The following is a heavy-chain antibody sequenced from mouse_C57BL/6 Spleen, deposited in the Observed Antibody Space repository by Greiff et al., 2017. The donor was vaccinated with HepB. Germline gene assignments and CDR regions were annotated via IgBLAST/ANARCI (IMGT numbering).Heavy chain of an antibody. Sequence: QVQLQQSGAELARPGASVKLSCKASGYTFTSYGISWVKQRTGQGLEWIGEIYPRSGNTYYNEKFKGKATLTADKSSSTAYMELRSLTSEDSAVYFCARAGFYYDYDGHYFDYWGQGTTLTVSS. V-gene: IGHV1-81*01. CDR1: GYTFTSYG. D-gene: IGHD2-4*01. CDR3: ARAGFYYDYDGHYFDY. J-gene: IGHJ2*01. CDR2: IYPRSGNT.